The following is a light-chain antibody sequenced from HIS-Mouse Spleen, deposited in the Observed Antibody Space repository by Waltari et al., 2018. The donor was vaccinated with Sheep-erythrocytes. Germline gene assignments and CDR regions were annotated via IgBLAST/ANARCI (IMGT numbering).Light chain of an antibody. CDR3: SSYAGSNNWV. J-gene: IGLJ3*02. CDR1: SSDFGGYNN. CDR2: EVS. V-gene: IGLV2-8*01. Sequence: QSALPQPPSASGSPGQSVTISCPGTSSDFGGYNNVSWYQQHPGKAPKLMIYEVSKRPSGVPDRFSGSKSGNTASLTVSGLQAEDEADYYCSSYAGSNNWVFGGGTKLTVL.